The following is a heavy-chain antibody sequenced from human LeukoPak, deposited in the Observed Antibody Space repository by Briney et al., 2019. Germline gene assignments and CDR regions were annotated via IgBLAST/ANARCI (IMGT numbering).Heavy chain of an antibody. D-gene: IGHD6-19*01. J-gene: IGHJ6*02. V-gene: IGHV1-18*01. CDR1: GYRFSTYG. CDR3: ARDLDSSGWYVDGLDV. CDR2: ISTSNGNT. Sequence: ASAKVSCKASGYRFSTYGINWVRQAPGQGPEWMAWISTSNGNTNYAQNFYGRATVTADTSTSTAYMELRSLRSDDTAVYYCARDLDSSGWYVDGLDVWGQGTAVTVSS.